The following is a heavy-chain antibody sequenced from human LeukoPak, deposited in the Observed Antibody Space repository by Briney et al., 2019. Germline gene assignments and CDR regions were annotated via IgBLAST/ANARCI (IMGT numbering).Heavy chain of an antibody. Sequence: ASVKVSCKASGYTFTSYYIHWLRQAPGQGLEWMGWINPNGGDTKYAQKFQGRVTLTRGTSISSASMDLSSLRSDDTALYYCATGSTGFFDYWGQGTLVTVSS. CDR1: GYTFTSYY. CDR3: ATGSTGFFDY. D-gene: IGHD1-1*01. CDR2: INPNGGDT. V-gene: IGHV1-2*02. J-gene: IGHJ4*02.